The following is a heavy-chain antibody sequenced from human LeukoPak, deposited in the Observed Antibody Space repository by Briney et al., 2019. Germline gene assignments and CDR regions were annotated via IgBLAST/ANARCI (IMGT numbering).Heavy chain of an antibody. CDR2: IYYSGNT. Sequence: SETLSLTRTVSGGSISSSSYYWGWIRQPPGKGLEWIGNIYYSGNTYYNPSLKSRVSISVDTSKNQFSLKLNSVTAADTAVYYCARDGVYCSSTSCYTGFDYWGQGTLVTVSS. J-gene: IGHJ4*02. CDR3: ARDGVYCSSTSCYTGFDY. CDR1: GGSISSSSYY. V-gene: IGHV4-39*07. D-gene: IGHD2-2*02.